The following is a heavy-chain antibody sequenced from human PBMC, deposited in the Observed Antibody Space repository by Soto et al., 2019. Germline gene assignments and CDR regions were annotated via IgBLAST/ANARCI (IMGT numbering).Heavy chain of an antibody. CDR3: AKQDTAMVMWGGLAIDY. D-gene: IGHD5-18*01. V-gene: IGHV3-30*18. CDR2: ISYDGSNK. Sequence: QVQLVESGGGVVQPGRSLRLSCAASGFTFSSYGMHWVRQAPGKGLEWVAVISYDGSNKYYADSVKGRFTISRDNSKNTLYLQMNSLGAEDTAVYYCAKQDTAMVMWGGLAIDYWGQGTLVTVSS. J-gene: IGHJ4*02. CDR1: GFTFSSYG.